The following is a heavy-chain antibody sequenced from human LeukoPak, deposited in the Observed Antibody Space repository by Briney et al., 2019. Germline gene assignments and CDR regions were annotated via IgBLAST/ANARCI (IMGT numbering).Heavy chain of an antibody. CDR3: AREDGGNSPDRKGWFDP. CDR2: IYYSGST. CDR1: GGSISSYY. V-gene: IGHV4-59*12. D-gene: IGHD4-23*01. J-gene: IGHJ5*02. Sequence: SETLSLTCTVSGGSISSYYWNWIRQPPGKGLEWIGYIYYSGSTNYNPSLKSRVTISVDTSKNQFSLKLSSVTPEDTAVYYCAREDGGNSPDRKGWFDPWGQGTLVTVSS.